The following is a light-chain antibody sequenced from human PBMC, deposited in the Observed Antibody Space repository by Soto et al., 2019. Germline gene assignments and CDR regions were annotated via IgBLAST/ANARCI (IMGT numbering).Light chain of an antibody. V-gene: IGKV1-39*01. J-gene: IGKJ4*01. CDR3: QQYNSWPLT. CDR2: AAS. Sequence: DIQMTQSPSSLSASVGDRVTITCRASQTIINYLNWYQQKPGKAPKLLIYAASTLQSGVPSRFSGSGSGTEFTLTISSLQSEDFAVYYCQQYNSWPLTFGGGTKVEIK. CDR1: QTIINY.